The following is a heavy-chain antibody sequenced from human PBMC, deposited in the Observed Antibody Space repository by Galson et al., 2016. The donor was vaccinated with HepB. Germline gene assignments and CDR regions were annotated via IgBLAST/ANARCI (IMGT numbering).Heavy chain of an antibody. J-gene: IGHJ4*02. CDR1: GFTFSTYA. CDR2: ISGSGGST. V-gene: IGHV3-23*01. Sequence: SLRLSCAASGFTFSTYAMSWVRQAPGKGLEWVSGISGSGGSTSDADSVKGRFTISRDNSKNTLYLQMNSLRAEDTAEYYCAKVRPPHFRTPQENWGQGTLVTVSS. D-gene: IGHD5-24*01. CDR3: AKVRPPHFRTPQEN.